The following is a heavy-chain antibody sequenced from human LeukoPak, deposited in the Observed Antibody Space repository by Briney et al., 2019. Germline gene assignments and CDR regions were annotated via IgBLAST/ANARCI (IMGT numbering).Heavy chain of an antibody. D-gene: IGHD3-10*01. V-gene: IGHV3-15*01. CDR2: IQSKTDGGTT. CDR1: GFTLSNAW. Sequence: GGSLRLSCAASGFTLSNAWMSWVRQAPGKGLEWVGQIQSKTDGGTTEYAAPVKGRFTISRDDSQNTLYLHMNSLKTEDTAVYYCTTLYGSGSDNWGQGTLVSVAP. J-gene: IGHJ4*02. CDR3: TTLYGSGSDN.